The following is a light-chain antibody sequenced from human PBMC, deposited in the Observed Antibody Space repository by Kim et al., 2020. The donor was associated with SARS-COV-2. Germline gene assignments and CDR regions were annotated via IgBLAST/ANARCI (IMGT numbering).Light chain of an antibody. J-gene: IGLJ2*01. V-gene: IGLV3-1*01. CDR3: QAWDSSTVV. CDR1: KLGDEY. Sequence: VSPGQTASITCSGDKLGDEYACWYQQKPGQSPVLVIYQYSKRPSGIPERFSGSNSGNTATLTISGTQAMDEADYYCQAWDSSTVVFGGGTQLTVL. CDR2: QYS.